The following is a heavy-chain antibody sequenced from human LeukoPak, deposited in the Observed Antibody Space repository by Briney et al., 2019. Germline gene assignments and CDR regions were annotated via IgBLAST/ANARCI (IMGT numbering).Heavy chain of an antibody. J-gene: IGHJ6*03. CDR1: GGSIRGYY. CDR2: IYSSGST. V-gene: IGHV4-59*01. D-gene: IGHD3-10*01. Sequence: SETLSLTCNVSGGSIRGYYWSWIRQPPGKGLEWIGYIYSSGSTNYNPSLKSRVTMSVDTSKSQFSLKVSSVTAADTAVYYCARVFDSGSQAYFYYMDVWGKGTTVTISS. CDR3: ARVFDSGSQAYFYYMDV.